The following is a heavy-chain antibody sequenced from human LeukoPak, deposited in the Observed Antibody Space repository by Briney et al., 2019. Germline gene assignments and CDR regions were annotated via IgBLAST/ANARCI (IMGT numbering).Heavy chain of an antibody. D-gene: IGHD2-15*01. CDR1: GFTFSSYG. CDR3: ASHYTYCSGGSCYYYYYGMDV. CDR2: ISYDGSSK. Sequence: PGGSLRLSCAASGFTFSSYGMHWVRQAPGKGLEWVAVISYDGSSKYYADSVKGRFTISRDNAKNSLYLQMNSLRAEDTAVYYCASHYTYCSGGSCYYYYYGMDVWGKGTTVTVSS. J-gene: IGHJ6*04. V-gene: IGHV3-30*03.